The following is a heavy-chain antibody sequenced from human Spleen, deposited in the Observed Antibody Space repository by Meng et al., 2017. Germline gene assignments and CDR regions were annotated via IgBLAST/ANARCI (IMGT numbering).Heavy chain of an antibody. CDR3: ARGPTTMAHDFDY. D-gene: IGHD4-11*01. Sequence: QVALSRWGSGRVKPSETLSLLFVVSGGSCSDYYWGWIRQPPGKGLEWIGEINHSGSTNYNPSLESRATISVDTSQNNLSLKLSSVTAADSAVYYCARGPTTMAHDFDYWGQGTLVTVSS. CDR1: GGSCSDYY. V-gene: IGHV4-34*01. CDR2: INHSGST. J-gene: IGHJ4*02.